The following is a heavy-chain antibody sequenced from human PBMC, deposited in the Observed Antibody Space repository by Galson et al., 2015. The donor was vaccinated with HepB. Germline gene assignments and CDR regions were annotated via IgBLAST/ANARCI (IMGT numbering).Heavy chain of an antibody. Sequence: SVKVSCKASGGTFSSYAISWVRQAPGQGLEWMGGIIPIFGTANYAQKFQGRVTITADESTSTAYMELSSLRSEDTAVYYCARDWQVITFGGVIARNRGFDIWGQGTMVTVSS. CDR3: ARDWQVITFGGVIARNRGFDI. V-gene: IGHV1-69*13. J-gene: IGHJ3*02. D-gene: IGHD3-16*02. CDR1: GGTFSSYA. CDR2: IIPIFGTA.